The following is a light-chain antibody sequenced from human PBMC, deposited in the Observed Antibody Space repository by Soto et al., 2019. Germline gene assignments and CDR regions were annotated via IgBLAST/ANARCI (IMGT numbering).Light chain of an antibody. V-gene: IGKV3-20*01. J-gene: IGKJ1*01. CDR3: QHYGISRT. Sequence: EIVLTQSPGTLSLSPGERATLSCRASQSVSSSYLACYQQKPGQAPRLLIYGASSRATGIPDMFSGSGSGTDFTLTISRLEPEDFAVYYCQHYGISRTFGQGTKVEIK. CDR1: QSVSSSY. CDR2: GAS.